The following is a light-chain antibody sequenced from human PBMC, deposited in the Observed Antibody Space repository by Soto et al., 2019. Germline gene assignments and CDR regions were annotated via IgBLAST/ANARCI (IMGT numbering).Light chain of an antibody. CDR1: QSVSTN. Sequence: EIVMTQSPATLSVSPGQRATLFCRASQSVSTNLAWYQQKPGQAPRLLICGASTRATGIPARFSGSGSGTEFTLTISSLQSEDFAVYYCQQYNNWPPRTFGQGTKLEIK. J-gene: IGKJ2*01. CDR3: QQYNNWPPRT. V-gene: IGKV3-15*01. CDR2: GAS.